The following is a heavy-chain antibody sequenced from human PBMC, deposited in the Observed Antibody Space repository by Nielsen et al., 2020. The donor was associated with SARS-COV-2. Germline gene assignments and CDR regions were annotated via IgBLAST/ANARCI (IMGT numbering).Heavy chain of an antibody. V-gene: IGHV1-8*01. CDR2: MNPNRGNT. D-gene: IGHD5-18*01. J-gene: IGHJ6*02. Sequence: VSVKVSCKASGYTFTSYDINWVRQATGQGLEWMGWMNPNRGNTGYAQKFQGRVTMTRNTSISTAYMELSSLRSEDSAVYYCARWRFSYGLGYYGLDVWGQGTTVTVSS. CDR3: ARWRFSYGLGYYGLDV. CDR1: GYTFTSYD.